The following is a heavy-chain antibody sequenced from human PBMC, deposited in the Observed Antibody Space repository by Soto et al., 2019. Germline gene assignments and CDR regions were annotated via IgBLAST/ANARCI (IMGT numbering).Heavy chain of an antibody. V-gene: IGHV3-23*01. CDR2: ISGSGDKT. Sequence: EVQLLQSGGGLAQPGTSLRLSCAASGFTFKYYAMTWVRHAPGKGLEWVSTISGSGDKTDYEDSVKGRFRVSRDNSKDTLYLQMDSLRADDTALYYCARESKWYGGQYFQDWGQGTLVTVSS. CDR1: GFTFKYYA. J-gene: IGHJ1*01. CDR3: ARESKWYGGQYFQD. D-gene: IGHD2-8*01.